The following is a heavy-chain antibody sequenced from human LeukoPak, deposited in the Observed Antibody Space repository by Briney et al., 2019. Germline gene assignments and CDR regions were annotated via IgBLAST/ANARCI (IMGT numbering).Heavy chain of an antibody. V-gene: IGHV3-23*01. CDR2: ISGSGGST. D-gene: IGHD1-26*01. Sequence: GGSLRLSCAASGFTFSSHAMSWVRQAPGKGLEWVSAISGSGGSTYYADSVKGRFTISRDNSKNTLYLQMNSLRAEDTAVYYCAQTFTLKWELPVWGQGTLVTVSS. CDR1: GFTFSSHA. J-gene: IGHJ4*02. CDR3: AQTFTLKWELPV.